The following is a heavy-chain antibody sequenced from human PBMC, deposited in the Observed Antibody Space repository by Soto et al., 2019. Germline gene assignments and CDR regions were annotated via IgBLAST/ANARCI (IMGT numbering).Heavy chain of an antibody. J-gene: IGHJ6*02. CDR2: ISSSSSYI. V-gene: IGHV3-21*01. CDR3: ARMTTVPSYYYYGMDV. D-gene: IGHD4-17*01. Sequence: EVQLVESGGGLVKPGGSLRLSCAASGFTFSSYSMNWVRQAPGKGLEWVSSISSSSSYIYYADSVKGPFTISRDNAKNSLYLQMNSLRAEDTAVYYCARMTTVPSYYYYGMDVWGQGTTVTVSS. CDR1: GFTFSSYS.